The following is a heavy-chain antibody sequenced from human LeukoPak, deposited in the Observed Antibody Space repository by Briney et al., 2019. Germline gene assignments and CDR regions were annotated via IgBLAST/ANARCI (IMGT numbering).Heavy chain of an antibody. CDR1: GGSISSSSYY. CDR2: IYYSGST. D-gene: IGHD3-9*01. Sequence: SETLSLTCTVSGGSISSSSYYWGWIRQPPGKGLEWIGSIYYSGSTYYNPSLKSRVTISVDTSKNQFSLKLSSVTAADTAVYYCATGDILTGAVPYWGQGTLVTVSS. V-gene: IGHV4-39*07. J-gene: IGHJ4*02. CDR3: ATGDILTGAVPY.